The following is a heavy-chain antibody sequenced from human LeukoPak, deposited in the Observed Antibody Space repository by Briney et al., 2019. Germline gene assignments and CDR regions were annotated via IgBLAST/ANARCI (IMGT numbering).Heavy chain of an antibody. CDR1: GYTFTGYY. V-gene: IGHV1-2*02. CDR3: ARLVVIRTTSEYFQE. J-gene: IGHJ1*01. D-gene: IGHD3-22*01. Sequence: ASVKVSCKASGYTFTGYYMRWVLQAPGQGLEWMGWINPNSGGTNYAQKFQGRVTMTRDTSSTTAYMELSRLRSDDTAVYYCARLVVIRTTSEYFQEWGQGTLVIVSS. CDR2: INPNSGGT.